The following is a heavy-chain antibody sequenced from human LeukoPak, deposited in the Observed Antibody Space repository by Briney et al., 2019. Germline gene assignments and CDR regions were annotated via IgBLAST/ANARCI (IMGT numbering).Heavy chain of an antibody. D-gene: IGHD2-15*01. V-gene: IGHV1-3*01. Sequence: GASVKVSCKASGYTFASYAMHWVRQAPGQRLEWMGWINAGNGNTKYSQKFQGRVTITRDTSASTAYMELSSLRSEDTAVYYCARVEGSSGGSYRYYYYGMDVWGQGTTVTVSS. CDR2: INAGNGNT. CDR3: ARVEGSSGGSYRYYYYGMDV. J-gene: IGHJ6*02. CDR1: GYTFASYA.